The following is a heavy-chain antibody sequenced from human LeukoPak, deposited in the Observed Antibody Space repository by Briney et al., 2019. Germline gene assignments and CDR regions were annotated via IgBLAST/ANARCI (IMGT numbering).Heavy chain of an antibody. CDR2: ISGSGGST. CDR1: GFTFSSYA. J-gene: IGHJ6*03. D-gene: IGHD2-15*01. Sequence: SGGSLRLSCAASGFTFSSYAMSWVRQAPGKGLEWVSAISGSGGSTYYADSVKGRFTISRDNSKNTLYLQMNSLRAEDTAVYYCAKEGRYCSGGSCFRTLGYMDVWRKGTTVTVSS. V-gene: IGHV3-23*01. CDR3: AKEGRYCSGGSCFRTLGYMDV.